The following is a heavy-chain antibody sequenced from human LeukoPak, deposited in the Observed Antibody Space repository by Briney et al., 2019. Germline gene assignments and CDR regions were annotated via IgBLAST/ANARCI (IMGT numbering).Heavy chain of an antibody. CDR1: GGSISSSSYY. Sequence: SETLSLTCTVSGGSISSSSYYWGWIRQPPGKGLEWIGSIYYSGSTYYNPSLKSRVTISVDTSKSQFSLKLSSVTAADTAVYYCAKLGYSPGNYYFDYWGQGTLVTVSS. J-gene: IGHJ4*02. CDR3: AKLGYSPGNYYFDY. D-gene: IGHD5-12*01. CDR2: IYYSGST. V-gene: IGHV4-39*01.